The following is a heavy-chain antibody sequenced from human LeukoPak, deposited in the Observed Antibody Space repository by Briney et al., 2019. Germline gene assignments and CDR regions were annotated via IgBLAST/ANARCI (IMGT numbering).Heavy chain of an antibody. CDR3: ARLVWFGEVARYYFDY. J-gene: IGHJ4*02. Sequence: SETLSLTCTVSGGSIRSSSYYWGWIRQPPGKGLGWIGCIYYTGSTYYNPSLKSRVTISVDTSKNQFSLKLSSVTAADTAVYYCARLVWFGEVARYYFDYWGQGTLVTVSS. D-gene: IGHD3-10*01. CDR2: IYYTGST. V-gene: IGHV4-39*01. CDR1: GGSIRSSSYY.